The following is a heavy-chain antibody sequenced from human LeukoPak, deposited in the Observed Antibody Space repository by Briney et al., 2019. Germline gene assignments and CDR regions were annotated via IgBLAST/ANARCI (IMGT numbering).Heavy chain of an antibody. Sequence: PGRSLRLSCAASGFTFDDYAMHWVRQAPGKGLEWVSGISWNSGSIGYADSVKGRFTISRDNAKNSLYLQMNSLRAEDTALYYCAKELNIFTQSGSYDAFDIWGQGTMVTVSS. J-gene: IGHJ3*02. CDR1: GFTFDDYA. CDR3: AKELNIFTQSGSYDAFDI. V-gene: IGHV3-9*01. D-gene: IGHD1-26*01. CDR2: ISWNSGSI.